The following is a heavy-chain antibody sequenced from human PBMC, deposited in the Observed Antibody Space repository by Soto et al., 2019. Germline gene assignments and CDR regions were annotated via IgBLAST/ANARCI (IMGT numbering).Heavy chain of an antibody. D-gene: IGHD1-20*01. Sequence: SGPTLVNPTATLTLTCTFSGCSLNSPGMCVSWIRQSPGKALEWLALIERDDDDKYYSTSLKTRLTISKDTRKNQVVLTMANMEPADTATYYCARSIRGPRRFNGMDVWGQGTTVTVSS. CDR3: ARSIRGPRRFNGMDV. CDR2: IERDDDDK. V-gene: IGHV2-70*13. J-gene: IGHJ6*02. CDR1: GCSLNSPGMC.